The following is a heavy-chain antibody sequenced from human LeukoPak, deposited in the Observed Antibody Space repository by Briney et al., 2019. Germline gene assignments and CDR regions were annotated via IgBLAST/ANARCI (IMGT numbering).Heavy chain of an antibody. V-gene: IGHV3-23*01. CDR3: ARDWVTTVPAGWYFDL. J-gene: IGHJ2*01. CDR2: ISSGDRE. Sequence: PGGSLRLSCAASGFSFNTYAMSWVRQAPGKGLEWVSAISSGDREYYADSVKGRFTISRDNSKNTLYLQMNSLRAEDTAVYYCARDWVTTVPAGWYFDLWGRGTLVTVSS. CDR1: GFSFNTYA. D-gene: IGHD4-17*01.